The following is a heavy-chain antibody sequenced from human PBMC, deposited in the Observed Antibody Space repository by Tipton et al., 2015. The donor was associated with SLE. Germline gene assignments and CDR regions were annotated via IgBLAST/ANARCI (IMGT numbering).Heavy chain of an antibody. CDR2: INHSGST. CDR1: GGSISSCSHY. V-gene: IGHV4-39*07. J-gene: IGHJ6*02. CDR3: ARGLLEWSEV. Sequence: TLSLTCTVSGGSISSCSHYWGWIRQPPGKGLEWIGEINHSGSTNYNPSLKSRVTISVDTSKNQFSLKLSSVTAADTAVYYCARGLLEWSEVWGQGTTVTVSS. D-gene: IGHD3-3*01.